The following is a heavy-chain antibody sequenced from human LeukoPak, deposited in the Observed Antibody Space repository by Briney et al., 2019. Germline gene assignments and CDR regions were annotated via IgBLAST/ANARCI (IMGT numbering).Heavy chain of an antibody. D-gene: IGHD3-10*01. J-gene: IGHJ6*02. V-gene: IGHV4-34*01. CDR2: INHSGST. CDR3: ASGLKARGAPSYYYYYGMDV. CDR1: GGSFSGYY. Sequence: PSETLSLTCAVYGGSFSGYYWSWIRQPPGKGLEWIGEINHSGSTNYNPSLKSRVTISVDTSKNQFSLKLSSVTAADTAVYYCASGLKARGAPSYYYYYGMDVWGQGTTVTVSS.